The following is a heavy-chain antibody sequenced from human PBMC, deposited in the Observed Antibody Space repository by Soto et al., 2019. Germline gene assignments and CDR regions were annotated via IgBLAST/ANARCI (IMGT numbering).Heavy chain of an antibody. CDR1: GGTFSSYA. CDR3: ARGNYDILTGYSYYYYGMDV. J-gene: IGHJ6*02. CDR2: IIPIFGTA. V-gene: IGHV1-69*13. D-gene: IGHD3-9*01. Sequence: SVKFSCKASGGTFSSYAISWVRQAPGQGLEWMGGIIPIFGTANYAQKFQGRVTITADESTSTAYMELSSLRSEDTAVYYCARGNYDILTGYSYYYYGMDVWGQGTTVTVSS.